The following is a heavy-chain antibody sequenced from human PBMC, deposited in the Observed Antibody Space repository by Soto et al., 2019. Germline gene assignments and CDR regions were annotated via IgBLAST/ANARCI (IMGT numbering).Heavy chain of an antibody. V-gene: IGHV1-18*04. CDR3: ARGMPGILTGYYNPYYYGMDV. D-gene: IGHD3-9*01. J-gene: IGHJ6*02. Sequence: ASVKVSCKASGYTFTSYGISWVRQAPGQGLEWMGWISAYNGNTNYAQKLQGRVTMTTDTSTSTAYMELRSLRSDDTAVYYCARGMPGILTGYYNPYYYGMDVWGQGTTVTVPS. CDR2: ISAYNGNT. CDR1: GYTFTSYG.